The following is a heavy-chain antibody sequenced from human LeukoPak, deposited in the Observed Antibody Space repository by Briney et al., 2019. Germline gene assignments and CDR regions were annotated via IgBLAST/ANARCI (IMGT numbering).Heavy chain of an antibody. J-gene: IGHJ6*02. V-gene: IGHV3-21*01. D-gene: IGHD3-10*01. CDR1: GFTFSTYS. Sequence: GWSLRLSCAASGFTFSTYSMNWVRQAPGKGVEWVSSISSGSSYIYYADSVKGRFTISRDNAKNSLYLQMNSLRAEDTAVYYCAGDRVGVRGVINVWGQGTTVTVSS. CDR2: ISSGSSYI. CDR3: AGDRVGVRGVINV.